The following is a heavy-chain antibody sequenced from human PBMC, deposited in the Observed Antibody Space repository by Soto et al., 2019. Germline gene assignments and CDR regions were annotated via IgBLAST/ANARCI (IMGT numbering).Heavy chain of an antibody. CDR3: ASYCSGGSCYHSAFDI. D-gene: IGHD2-15*01. CDR2: IIPIFGTA. J-gene: IGHJ3*02. CDR1: GGTFSSYA. V-gene: IGHV1-69*13. Sequence: AVKVSCKASGGTFSSYAISWVRQAPGQGLEWMGGIIPIFGTANYAQKFQGRVTITADESTSTAYMELSSLRSEDTAVYYCASYCSGGSCYHSAFDIWGQGTMVTVSS.